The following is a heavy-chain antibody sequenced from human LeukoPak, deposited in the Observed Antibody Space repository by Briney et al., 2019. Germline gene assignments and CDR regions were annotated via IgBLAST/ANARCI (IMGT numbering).Heavy chain of an antibody. Sequence: GASEKVSCEASRDPFSRYDTSWVRQAPGQGLVWVGRIISILGITHYAQKFEGRGTITGDKSTSTAYMELSSLTSEDTAGYYCARGSRSVCSSTSCYTDYYSYYMDVWGKATTVTVSS. CDR2: IISILGIT. V-gene: IGHV1-69*04. CDR3: ARGSRSVCSSTSCYTDYYSYYMDV. J-gene: IGHJ6*03. D-gene: IGHD2-2*02. CDR1: RDPFSRYD.